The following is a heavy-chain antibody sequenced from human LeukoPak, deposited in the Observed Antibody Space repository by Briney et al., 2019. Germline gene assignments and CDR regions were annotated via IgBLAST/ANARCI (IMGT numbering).Heavy chain of an antibody. CDR1: GFTFSSYA. CDR3: AKEFRIRFSAYYGDYDPYYFDY. J-gene: IGHJ4*02. Sequence: PGGSVRLSCAAPGFTFSSYAMSWVRQAPGKGLEWVGAISGSGGSTYYADSVKGRFTISRDNSKNTLYLQMNSLRAEDTAVYYCAKEFRIRFSAYYGDYDPYYFDYWGQGTLVTVSS. CDR2: ISGSGGST. D-gene: IGHD4-17*01. V-gene: IGHV3-23*01.